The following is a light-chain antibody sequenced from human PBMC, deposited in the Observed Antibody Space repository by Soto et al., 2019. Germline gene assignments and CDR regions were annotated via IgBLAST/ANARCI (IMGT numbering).Light chain of an antibody. Sequence: DIQMTHSPSTLSASVRDRVTITFRASQSISSWLAWYQQKPGKAPKLLIYKASSLESGVPSRFSGSGSGTDFTLTITRLEPEDFAMYYCQRYDSLRTFGQGTKVDIK. J-gene: IGKJ1*01. CDR2: KAS. CDR3: QRYDSLRT. V-gene: IGKV1-5*03. CDR1: QSISSW.